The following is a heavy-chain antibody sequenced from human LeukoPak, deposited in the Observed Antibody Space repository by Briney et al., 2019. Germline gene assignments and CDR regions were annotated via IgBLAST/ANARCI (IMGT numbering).Heavy chain of an antibody. D-gene: IGHD2-2*01. CDR2: IRGSGGST. Sequence: GGSLRLSCAASGFTFSSYAMSWVRQAPGKGLEWVSAIRGSGGSTYYADSVKGRFTISRDNSKNTLYLQMNSLRAEDTAVYYCAKDPVYCSSTSCYFGGLNYFDYWGQGTLVTVSS. CDR3: AKDPVYCSSTSCYFGGLNYFDY. CDR1: GFTFSSYA. J-gene: IGHJ4*02. V-gene: IGHV3-23*01.